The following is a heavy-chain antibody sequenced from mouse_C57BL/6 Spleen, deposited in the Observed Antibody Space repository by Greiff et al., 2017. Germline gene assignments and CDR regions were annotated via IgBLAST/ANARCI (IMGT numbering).Heavy chain of an antibody. V-gene: IGHV1-76*01. CDR3: SRGACYSTYYYDMDY. J-gene: IGHJ4*01. CDR2: IYPGSGNT. CDR1: GYTFTDYA. Sequence: VQLQEPGAELVRPGASVKLSCKASGYTFTDYAINWVKQRPGQGLEWIARIYPGSGNTYYNEKFKGKATLTAEKSSITAYMQLSRLTSEDAAVSFCSRGACYSTYYYDMDYWGQGTAVTVAS. D-gene: IGHD2-12*01.